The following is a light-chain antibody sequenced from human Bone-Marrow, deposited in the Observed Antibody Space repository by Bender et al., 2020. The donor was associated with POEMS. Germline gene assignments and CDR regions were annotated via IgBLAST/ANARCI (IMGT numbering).Light chain of an antibody. J-gene: IGLJ3*02. CDR2: DVS. Sequence: QSALTQPASVSGSPGQSITISCTGTSSDIGTYNYVSWDQKHPGKAPQLLIYDVSKRPSSVTNRISGSKTGNTGSLTTSGVQAKDEADYYCSSYASNRTLVIGGGTMLTVL. CDR1: SSDIGTYNY. V-gene: IGLV2-14*03. CDR3: SSYASNRTLV.